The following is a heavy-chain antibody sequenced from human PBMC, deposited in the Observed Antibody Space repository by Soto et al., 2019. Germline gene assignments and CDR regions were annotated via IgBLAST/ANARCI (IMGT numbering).Heavy chain of an antibody. CDR1: GFSFSSYF. Sequence: LRLSCAASGFSFSSYFMAWVRQAPGEGLVSVSHVPGDGSRASYADSVRGRFTISRDNAKNTLYLQMDSLRDEDTAIYYCARENWYSLDVWGQGTTVTVSS. V-gene: IGHV3-74*01. CDR2: VPGDGSRA. D-gene: IGHD1-26*01. CDR3: ARENWYSLDV. J-gene: IGHJ6*02.